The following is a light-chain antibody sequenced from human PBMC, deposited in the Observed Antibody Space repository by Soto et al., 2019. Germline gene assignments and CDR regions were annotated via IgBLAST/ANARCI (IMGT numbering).Light chain of an antibody. J-gene: IGKJ2*01. CDR2: MIS. V-gene: IGKV2-24*01. Sequence: DIVLTQTLLSSPFTLGQPASISCRSSQSLVHSDGNTYLTWLQQRPGQPPRLLIYMISNRFSGVPGRLSGSGAGTDFTLKISWVEADDVGVYYCMQATQAYTLGQGTKLEIK. CDR1: QSLVHSDGNTY. CDR3: MQATQAYT.